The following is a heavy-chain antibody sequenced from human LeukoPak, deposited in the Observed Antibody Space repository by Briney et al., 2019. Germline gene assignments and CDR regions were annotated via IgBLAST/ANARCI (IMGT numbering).Heavy chain of an antibody. CDR3: AREGVVVPAHFDY. CDR1: GFTFSSYA. J-gene: IGHJ4*02. Sequence: GGSLRLSCAASGFTFSSYAMSWVRQAPGKGLEWVSAISGSGGSTYYADSVKGRFTISRDNAKNSLYLQMNSLRDEDTAVYYCAREGVVVPAHFDYWGQGTLVTVSS. CDR2: ISGSGGST. D-gene: IGHD2-2*01. V-gene: IGHV3-23*01.